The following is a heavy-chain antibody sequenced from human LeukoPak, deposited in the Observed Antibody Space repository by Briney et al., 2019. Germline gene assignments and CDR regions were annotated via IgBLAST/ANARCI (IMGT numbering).Heavy chain of an antibody. CDR3: ARDPRGLDAFDI. V-gene: IGHV1-69*05. Sequence: ASVKVSCKASGGTFSSYAISWVRQAPGQGLEWMGGIIPIFGTANYAQKFKGRVTITTDESTSTAYVELSSLRSEDTAVYYCARDPRGLDAFDIWGQGTMVTVSS. J-gene: IGHJ3*02. CDR2: IIPIFGTA. CDR1: GGTFSSYA. D-gene: IGHD3-10*01.